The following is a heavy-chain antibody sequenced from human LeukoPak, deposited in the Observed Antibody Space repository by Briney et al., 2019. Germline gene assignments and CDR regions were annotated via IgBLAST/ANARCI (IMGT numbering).Heavy chain of an antibody. J-gene: IGHJ4*02. Sequence: PGGSLRLSCTVSGFTFSDFYMSWVRQAPGKGLEWVSYISSSGSMLHYADSVEGRFTISRDNGKSSLYLQMSSLRVEDTAVYYCTRRPCSSSWYYFDYWGQGTLVTVSS. CDR1: GFTFSDFY. CDR3: TRRPCSSSWYYFDY. CDR2: ISSSGSML. D-gene: IGHD6-13*01. V-gene: IGHV3-11*04.